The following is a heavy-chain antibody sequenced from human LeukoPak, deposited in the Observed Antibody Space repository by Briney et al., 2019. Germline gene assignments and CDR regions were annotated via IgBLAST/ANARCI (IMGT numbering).Heavy chain of an antibody. CDR2: INHSGST. J-gene: IGHJ4*02. CDR1: GGSFSGCY. V-gene: IGHV4-34*01. Sequence: SETLSLTCAVYGGSFSGCYWSWIRQPPGKGLEWIGEINHSGSTNYNPSLKSRVTISVDTSKNQFSLKLSSVTAADTAVYYCARVGSSWSLDYWGQGTLVTVSS. D-gene: IGHD6-13*01. CDR3: ARVGSSWSLDY.